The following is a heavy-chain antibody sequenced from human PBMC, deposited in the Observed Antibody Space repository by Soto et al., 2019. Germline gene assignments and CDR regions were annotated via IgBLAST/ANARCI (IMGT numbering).Heavy chain of an antibody. CDR1: GDSISSSSYY. V-gene: IGHV4-61*05. J-gene: IGHJ6*02. CDR2: IYYSGST. Sequence: SETLSLTCIVSGDSISSSSYYWGWIRQPPGKGLEWIGYIYYSGSTNYNPSLKSRVTISVDTSKNQFSLKLSSVTAADTAVYYCARATIEIFGVVTPPINDYYGMDVWAQGTTVTVSS. D-gene: IGHD3-3*01. CDR3: ARATIEIFGVVTPPINDYYGMDV.